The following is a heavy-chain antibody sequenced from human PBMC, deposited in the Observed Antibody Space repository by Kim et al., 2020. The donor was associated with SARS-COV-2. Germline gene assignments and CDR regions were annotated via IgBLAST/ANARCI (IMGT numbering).Heavy chain of an antibody. Sequence: GGSLRLSCAASGFTFSSYAMHWVRQAPGKGLEWVAVISYDGSNKYYADSVKGRFTISRDNSKNTLYLQMNSLRAEDTAVYYCARSGLEYYYDSSGYFDFDYWGQGTLVTVSS. CDR1: GFTFSSYA. D-gene: IGHD3-22*01. V-gene: IGHV3-30*04. CDR2: ISYDGSNK. J-gene: IGHJ4*02. CDR3: ARSGLEYYYDSSGYFDFDY.